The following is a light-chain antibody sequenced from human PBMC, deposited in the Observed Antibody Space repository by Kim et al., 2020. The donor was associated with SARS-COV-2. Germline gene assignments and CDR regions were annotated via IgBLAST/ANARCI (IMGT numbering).Light chain of an antibody. V-gene: IGKV1-12*01. CDR1: QVISNW. Sequence: DIQMTQSPSSVSASIGDRVTITCRASQVISNWLAWYQQKPGKAPKLLIYAVSSLQGGVPSRFSGSGSGTDFTLTISSLQPDDFATYYCQQGNTFPLTFGGGTKVDIK. J-gene: IGKJ4*01. CDR2: AVS. CDR3: QQGNTFPLT.